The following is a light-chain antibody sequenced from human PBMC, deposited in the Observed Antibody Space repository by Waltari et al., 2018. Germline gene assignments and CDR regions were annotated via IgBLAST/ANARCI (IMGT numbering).Light chain of an antibody. J-gene: IGLJ2*01. CDR1: SSDFYNY. Sequence: QSALTQPASVSGSPGQSITISSTGASSDFYNYVCWYQHHPGKAPKLMIYEVSNRPSGVSNRFSGSNSGSTASLTISGLQAEDEADYYCSVKRGSNTVVFGGGTKLTVL. CDR2: EVS. CDR3: SVKRGSNTVV. V-gene: IGLV2-14*01.